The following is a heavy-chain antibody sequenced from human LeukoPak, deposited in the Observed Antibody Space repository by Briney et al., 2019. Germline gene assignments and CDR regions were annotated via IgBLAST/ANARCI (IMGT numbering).Heavy chain of an antibody. CDR2: ITPNSGGT. V-gene: IGHV1-2*02. CDR3: ATGSGTYSPDY. Sequence: ASVKVSCKASGYTFTGQYLHWVRQAPGQGPEWMGWITPNSGGTNYAQKFQGRVTMTRDTSISTAYMELSRLTSDDTALYYCATGSGTYSPDYWGQGTLVTVSS. CDR1: GYTFTGQY. J-gene: IGHJ4*02. D-gene: IGHD3-10*01.